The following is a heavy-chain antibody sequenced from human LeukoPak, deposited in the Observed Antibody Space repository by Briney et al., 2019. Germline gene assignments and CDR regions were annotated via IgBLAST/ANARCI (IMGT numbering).Heavy chain of an antibody. CDR1: GFTFSSYG. D-gene: IGHD3-9*01. V-gene: IGHV3-30*03. Sequence: PGGSLRLSCAASGFTFSSYGMHWVRQAPGKGLEWVAVISYDGSNKYYADSVKGRFTISRDNSKNTLYLQMNSLRAEDTAVYYCARAIGNYDILTGYPYYYYYYYMDVWGKGTTVTISS. CDR2: ISYDGSNK. CDR3: ARAIGNYDILTGYPYYYYYYYMDV. J-gene: IGHJ6*03.